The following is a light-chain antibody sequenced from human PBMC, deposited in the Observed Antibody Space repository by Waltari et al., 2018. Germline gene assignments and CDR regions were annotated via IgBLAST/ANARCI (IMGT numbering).Light chain of an antibody. CDR3: QTVGHGTWV. CDR1: SGHSSNI. V-gene: IGLV4-69*02. Sequence: QLVLTQSPSASASLGASVKLTCTLSSGHSSNIVAWHQQQPEKGPRYLMKVNSDGSHSKGDEIPDRFSGSSSGAERYLTISTVQSEDEADYYCQTVGHGTWVFGGGTKLTVL. CDR2: VNSDGSH. J-gene: IGLJ3*02.